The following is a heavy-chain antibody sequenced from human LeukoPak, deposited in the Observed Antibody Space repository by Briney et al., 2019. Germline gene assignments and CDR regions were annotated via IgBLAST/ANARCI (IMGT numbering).Heavy chain of an antibody. D-gene: IGHD5-18*01. V-gene: IGHV1-24*01. CDR1: GYTLTELS. CDR2: FDPEDGET. Sequence: GASVKVSCKVSGYTLTELSMHWVRQAPGKGLEWMGGFDPEDGETIYAQKFQGRVTMTEDTSTDTAYMELSSLRSEDTAVYYCATEYNVDTAMVGGYAFDIWGQGTMVTVSS. J-gene: IGHJ3*02. CDR3: ATEYNVDTAMVGGYAFDI.